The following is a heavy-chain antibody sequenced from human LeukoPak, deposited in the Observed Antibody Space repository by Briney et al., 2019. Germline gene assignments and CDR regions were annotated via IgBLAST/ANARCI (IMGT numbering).Heavy chain of an antibody. V-gene: IGHV1-2*02. J-gene: IGHJ4*02. CDR2: INPKSGDT. Sequence: ASVKVSCKASGYTFTDYYMHWVRQAPGQTFEWLAWINPKSGDTHYTQKFQGRVTVTTDTSITSVYMELSGLQSDDTAVYYCVRDLTGGSGDWGQGTLVTASS. D-gene: IGHD6-19*01. CDR3: VRDLTGGSGD. CDR1: GYTFTDYY.